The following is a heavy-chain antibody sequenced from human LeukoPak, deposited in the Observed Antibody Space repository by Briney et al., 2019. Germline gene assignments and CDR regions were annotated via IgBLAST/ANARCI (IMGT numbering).Heavy chain of an antibody. Sequence: ETLSLTCAVFGGSFTGYYWNWIRQPPGKGLEWVSAISGGGGSTYYADSVKGRFTISRDNSKNTLYLQMNSLRAEDTAVYYCAKRFTTGTTNWFDPWGQGTLVTVSS. CDR3: AKRFTTGTTNWFDP. J-gene: IGHJ5*02. CDR2: ISGGGGST. V-gene: IGHV3-23*01. CDR1: GGSFTGYY. D-gene: IGHD1-1*01.